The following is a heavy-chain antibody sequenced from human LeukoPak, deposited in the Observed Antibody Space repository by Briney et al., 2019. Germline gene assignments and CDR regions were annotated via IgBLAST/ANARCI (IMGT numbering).Heavy chain of an antibody. D-gene: IGHD3-3*01. V-gene: IGHV3-21*01. CDR1: GFTFSSCS. J-gene: IGHJ4*02. CDR3: ARASQYVLRFLEWLSPFDY. CDR2: ISSSSSYI. Sequence: PGGSLRLSCAASGFTFSSCSMNWVRQAPGKGLEWVSSISSSSSYIYYADSVKGRFTISRDNAKNSLYLQMNSLRAEDTAVYYCARASQYVLRFLEWLSPFDYWGQGTLVTVSS.